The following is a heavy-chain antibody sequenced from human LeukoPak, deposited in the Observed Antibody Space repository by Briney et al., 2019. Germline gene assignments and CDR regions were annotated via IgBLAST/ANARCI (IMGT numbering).Heavy chain of an antibody. Sequence: PSETLSLTCTVSGGSISSSSYYWSWIRQPPGKGLEWIGEINHSGSTNYNPSLKSRVTISVDTSKNQFSLKLSSVTAADTAVYYCATPKRDRTFGGVILNWGQGTLVTVSS. D-gene: IGHD3-16*01. CDR2: INHSGST. CDR1: GGSISSSSYY. V-gene: IGHV4-39*07. CDR3: ATPKRDRTFGGVILN. J-gene: IGHJ4*02.